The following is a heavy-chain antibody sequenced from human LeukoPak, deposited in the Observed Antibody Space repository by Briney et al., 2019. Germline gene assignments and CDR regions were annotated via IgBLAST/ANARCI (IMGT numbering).Heavy chain of an antibody. CDR1: GYSISSSYY. J-gene: IGHJ4*02. V-gene: IGHV4-38-2*02. CDR2: IYYSGST. Sequence: SETLSLTCTVSGYSISSSYYWGWIRQPPGKGLEWIGSIYYSGSTYYNPSLKSRVTISVGTSKNQFSLKLSSVTAADTAVYYCARTRDRYYFDYWGQGTLVTVSS. CDR3: ARTRDRYYFDY. D-gene: IGHD1-14*01.